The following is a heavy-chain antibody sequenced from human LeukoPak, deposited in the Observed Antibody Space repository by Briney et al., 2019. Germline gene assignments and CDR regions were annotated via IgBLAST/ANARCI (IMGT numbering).Heavy chain of an antibody. V-gene: IGHV5-51*01. Sequence: GESLKISCKGSGYSFTSYWIGWVRQMPGKGLEWMGIIYPGDSDTRYSPSFQGQVTISADKSISTAYLQWSSLKASDTAMYYCARLRYYGSGSYLHFDYWGQGTLVTASS. CDR3: ARLRYYGSGSYLHFDY. D-gene: IGHD3-10*01. CDR2: IYPGDSDT. CDR1: GYSFTSYW. J-gene: IGHJ4*02.